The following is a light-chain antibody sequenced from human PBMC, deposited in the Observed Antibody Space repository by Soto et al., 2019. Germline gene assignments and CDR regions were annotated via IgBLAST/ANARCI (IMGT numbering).Light chain of an antibody. V-gene: IGKV3-20*01. J-gene: IGKJ1*01. Sequence: EIVLTQSPGTLSLSPGERATLSCRASQSVSSNYLAWYQQKPGQAPGLLIHGASSRATGIPDRFSGSGSGTDFTLTISRLEPEDFAVYYCHQYGTSPWTVGQGTKVDSK. CDR1: QSVSSNY. CDR2: GAS. CDR3: HQYGTSPWT.